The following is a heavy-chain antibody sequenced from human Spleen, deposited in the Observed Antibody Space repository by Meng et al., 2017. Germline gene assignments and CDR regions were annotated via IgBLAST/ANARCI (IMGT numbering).Heavy chain of an antibody. D-gene: IGHD2-15*01. J-gene: IGHJ4*02. V-gene: IGHV3-43*01. CDR3: AKDILKRSGGFYADYIDY. Sequence: GGSLRLSCAASGFTFDDHTMHWVRQTPAKGLEWVSLISWNGGTTYYADSVKGRFSISRDNSKNSLYLQMNSLRPEDTALYYCAKDILKRSGGFYADYIDYWGQGTLVTVSS. CDR2: ISWNGGTT. CDR1: GFTFDDHT.